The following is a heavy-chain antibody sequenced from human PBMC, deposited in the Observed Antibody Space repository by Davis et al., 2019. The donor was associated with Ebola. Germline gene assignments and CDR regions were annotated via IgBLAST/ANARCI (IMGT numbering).Heavy chain of an antibody. CDR2: IYYSGST. V-gene: IGHV4-59*11. CDR1: GGSISSHY. Sequence: SETLSLTCTVSGGSISSHYWSWIRQPPGKGLEWIGQIYYSGSTTYNPSLKSRVTISVDSSKNQFSLKLDSVTAADTAVYYCARGWDSSGWQNWGQGILVTVSS. D-gene: IGHD6-19*01. CDR3: ARGWDSSGWQN. J-gene: IGHJ4*02.